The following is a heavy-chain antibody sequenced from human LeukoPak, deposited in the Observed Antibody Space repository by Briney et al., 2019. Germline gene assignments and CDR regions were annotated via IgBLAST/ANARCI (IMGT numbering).Heavy chain of an antibody. CDR1: GGSISSYY. CDR3: ARDRIAHYYDSSPDAFDI. Sequence: SETLSLTCTVSGGSISSYYWSWIRQPPGKGLEWIGEINHSGSTNYNPSLKSRVTISVDTSKNQFSLKLSSVTAADTAVYYCARDRIAHYYDSSPDAFDIWGQGTMVTVSS. CDR2: INHSGST. D-gene: IGHD3-22*01. V-gene: IGHV4-34*01. J-gene: IGHJ3*02.